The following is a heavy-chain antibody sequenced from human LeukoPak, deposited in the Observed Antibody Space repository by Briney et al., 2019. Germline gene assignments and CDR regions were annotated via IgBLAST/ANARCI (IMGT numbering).Heavy chain of an antibody. CDR3: ARTDLGRHFDY. J-gene: IGHJ4*02. Sequence: SETLSLTCSVSGRSVSSGSSYWSWIRQPPGKGLEWIGLIYYRRSTNYNPSLKSRVTISLGPSKNQFSLKLRSVTAADTAVYYCARTDLGRHFDYWGQGTLVTVPS. CDR2: IYYRRST. CDR1: GRSVSSGSSY. D-gene: IGHD1-26*01. V-gene: IGHV4-61*01.